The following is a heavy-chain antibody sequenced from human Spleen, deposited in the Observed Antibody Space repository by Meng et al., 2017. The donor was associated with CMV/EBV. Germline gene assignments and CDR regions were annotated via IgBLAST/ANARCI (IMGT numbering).Heavy chain of an antibody. CDR2: ISSSGSYI. J-gene: IGHJ6*02. CDR1: GFTFSNFE. Sequence: GESLKISCAASGFTFSNFEMSWVRQAPGKGLEWVSYISSSGSYIYYADSVKGRFTISRDNAKNSLYLQMNSLRAEDTAVYYCARHGADIVVVPAAIQGDTGPSDYYYGMDVWGQGTTVTVSS. CDR3: ARHGADIVVVPAAIQGDTGPSDYYYGMDV. V-gene: IGHV3-21*05. D-gene: IGHD2-2*02.